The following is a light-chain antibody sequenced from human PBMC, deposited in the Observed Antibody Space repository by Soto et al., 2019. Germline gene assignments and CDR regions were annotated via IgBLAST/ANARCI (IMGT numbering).Light chain of an antibody. CDR2: DAS. CDR3: QQHSNWPPYT. J-gene: IGKJ2*01. Sequence: EIVLTQSPATLSLSPGERATLSCRASQSVSSYLAWYQQKPGQAPRLLIYDASNRATGIPARFSGSGSGTDFTLTFIRLEPEDYAVYYCQQHSNWPPYTFGQGTKLEIK. CDR1: QSVSSY. V-gene: IGKV3-11*01.